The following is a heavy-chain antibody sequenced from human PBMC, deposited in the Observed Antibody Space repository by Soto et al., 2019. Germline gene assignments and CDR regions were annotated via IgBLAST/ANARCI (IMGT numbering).Heavy chain of an antibody. Sequence: ASVKVSCKASGYTFTSYGISWVRQAPGQGLEWMGWISAYNGNTNYAQKLQGRVTMTTDTSTSTAYMELRSLRSDDTAVYYCARDSLMSASSYGFDYWGQGTLVTVSS. V-gene: IGHV1-18*01. J-gene: IGHJ4*02. CDR2: ISAYNGNT. CDR1: GYTFTSYG. CDR3: ARDSLMSASSYGFDY. D-gene: IGHD6-6*01.